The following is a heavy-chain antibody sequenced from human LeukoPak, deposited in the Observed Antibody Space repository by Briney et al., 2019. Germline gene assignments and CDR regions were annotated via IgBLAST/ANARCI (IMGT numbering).Heavy chain of an antibody. CDR3: ARTVSGYYFNS. CDR2: VAYSGST. Sequence: PSETLSLTCTVSGGSINSYYWSWIRRPPGKGLEWIGYVAYSGSTNYNPSLKSRVTISVDTFKNQFSLRLSSVTAADTAVYYCARTVSGYYFNSWGQGTLVTVSS. V-gene: IGHV4-59*01. J-gene: IGHJ4*02. D-gene: IGHD6-19*01. CDR1: GGSINSYY.